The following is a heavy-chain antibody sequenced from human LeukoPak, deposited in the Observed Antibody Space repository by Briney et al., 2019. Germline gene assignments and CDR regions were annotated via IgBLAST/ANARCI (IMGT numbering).Heavy chain of an antibody. D-gene: IGHD3-10*01. Sequence: SETLSLTCTVSGGSVSSGSYYWSWIRQPPGKGLEWIGYVYYSGSTNYNPSLKSRVTISVDTSKNQFSLKLSSVTAADTAVYYCARGRVRGEIFYYGMDVWGQGTTVTVSS. CDR1: GGSVSSGSYY. CDR2: VYYSGST. CDR3: ARGRVRGEIFYYGMDV. V-gene: IGHV4-61*01. J-gene: IGHJ6*02.